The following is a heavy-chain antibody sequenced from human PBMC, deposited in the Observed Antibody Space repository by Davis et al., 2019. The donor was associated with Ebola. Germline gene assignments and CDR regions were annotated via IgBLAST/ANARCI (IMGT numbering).Heavy chain of an antibody. CDR3: ARGQLMDYGDYLDY. J-gene: IGHJ4*02. Sequence: PGGSLRLSCAASGFTFSSYPMHWVRQAAGKGLVWVSSINSDGSRTHYADSVKGRFTISRDNARSSLYLQLNSLTAEDTAVYYCARGQLMDYGDYLDYWGQGTLVTVSS. CDR2: INSDGSRT. D-gene: IGHD4-17*01. V-gene: IGHV3-74*01. CDR1: GFTFSSYP.